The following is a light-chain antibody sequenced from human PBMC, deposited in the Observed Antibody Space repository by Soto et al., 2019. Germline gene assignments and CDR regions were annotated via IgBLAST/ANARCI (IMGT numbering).Light chain of an antibody. V-gene: IGLV2-14*01. CDR2: EVS. Sequence: QSVLTQPASVSGSPGQSITISCTGTSSDIGGYNYVSWYQQHPGKAPKLMIYEVSNRPSGVSNRFSGSKSGNTASLTISGLQAEDEADYYCCSYASNPYVFGTGTKLTVL. CDR1: SSDIGGYNY. CDR3: CSYASNPYV. J-gene: IGLJ1*01.